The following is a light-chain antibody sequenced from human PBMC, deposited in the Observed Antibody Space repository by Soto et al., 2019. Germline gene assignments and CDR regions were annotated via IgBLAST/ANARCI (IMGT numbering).Light chain of an antibody. V-gene: IGLV2-14*01. CDR1: SSDVGGYNY. Sequence: QSALTQPASMSGSPGQSITISCTGTSSDVGGYNYVSWYQQHPGKAPKLMIYGVSNRPSGVSSRFSGSKSGNTASLTISALQAEDEADYYCSSYTSSTTWVFGGGTKVTVL. CDR3: SSYTSSTTWV. J-gene: IGLJ3*02. CDR2: GVS.